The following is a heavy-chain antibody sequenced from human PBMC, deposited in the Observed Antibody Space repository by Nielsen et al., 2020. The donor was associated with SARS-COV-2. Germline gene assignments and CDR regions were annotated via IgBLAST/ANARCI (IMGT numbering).Heavy chain of an antibody. V-gene: IGHV1-46*01. CDR3: ARAPSDYYGMDV. D-gene: IGHD3-3*01. J-gene: IGHJ6*02. CDR2: INPRGGST. CDR1: GYTFTNYY. Sequence: ASVKVSCKASGYTFTNYYIHWVRQAPGQGLEWMGLINPRGGSTTYAQKFQGRVAITRDTSTRTVYIDLTSLRSEDMAVYYCARAPSDYYGMDVWGQGTTVTVSS.